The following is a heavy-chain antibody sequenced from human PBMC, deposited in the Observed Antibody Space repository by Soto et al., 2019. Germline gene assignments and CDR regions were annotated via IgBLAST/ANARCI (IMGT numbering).Heavy chain of an antibody. J-gene: IGHJ4*02. D-gene: IGHD5-12*01. Sequence: RASVKVSCKASGGTFSSNPISWMRQAPGQGLEWVGGTIPTVGAESYAQRFQGRVTITADKSTNTAYMELSNLRPEDTAVYYCARRQSNGYNRYFDSWGQGTLVTVSS. CDR2: TIPTVGAE. V-gene: IGHV1-69*06. CDR3: ARRQSNGYNRYFDS. CDR1: GGTFSSNP.